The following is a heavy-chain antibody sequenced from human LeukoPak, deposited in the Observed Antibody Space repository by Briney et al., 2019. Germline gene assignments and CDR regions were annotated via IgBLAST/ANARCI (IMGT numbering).Heavy chain of an antibody. V-gene: IGHV3-23*01. CDR2: ISGSGGST. CDR1: GFTCSSYA. Sequence: GGSLRLSCAASGFTCSSYAMSWVRQASGKGLEWVSTISGSGGSTYYVDSVKGRFTISRDNSKNTLYLQMNSLRAEDTAVYYCAKDQVWLNDAFDIWGQGTMVTVSS. CDR3: AKDQVWLNDAFDI. J-gene: IGHJ3*02. D-gene: IGHD5-24*01.